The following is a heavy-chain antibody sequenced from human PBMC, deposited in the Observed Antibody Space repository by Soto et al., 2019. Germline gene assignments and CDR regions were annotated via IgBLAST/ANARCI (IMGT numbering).Heavy chain of an antibody. D-gene: IGHD4-17*01. V-gene: IGHV3-33*01. J-gene: IGHJ6*03. CDR2: LWYDGSDK. CDR1: GFTFSNYA. CDR3: ARDSGGDYYNYDMDV. Sequence: QVQLVESGGGVVQPGTSLRLSCAASGFTFSNYAMHWVRQAPGKGLEWVTILWYDGSDKNYGDSVKGRFTISRDNSKNTMYLHMNSLRVEDTSVYYCARDSGGDYYNYDMDVWGKGTTVTVSS.